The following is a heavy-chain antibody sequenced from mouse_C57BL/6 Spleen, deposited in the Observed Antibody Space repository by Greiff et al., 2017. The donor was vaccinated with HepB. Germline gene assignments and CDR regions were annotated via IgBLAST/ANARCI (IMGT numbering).Heavy chain of an antibody. V-gene: IGHV1-52*01. D-gene: IGHD2-5*01. Sequence: LVGPGSSVKLSCKASGYTFTSYWMHWVKQRPIQGLEWIGNIDPSDSETHYNQKFKDKATLTVDKSSSTAYMQLSSLTSEDSAVYYCAVYSNYPFAYWGQGTLVTVSA. CDR2: IDPSDSET. J-gene: IGHJ3*01. CDR1: GYTFTSYW. CDR3: AVYSNYPFAY.